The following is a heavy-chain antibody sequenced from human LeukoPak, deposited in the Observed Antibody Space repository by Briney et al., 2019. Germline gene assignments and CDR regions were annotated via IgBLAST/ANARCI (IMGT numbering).Heavy chain of an antibody. CDR2: INPNSGDT. CDR3: ARVRDYYDSSGYYYDY. D-gene: IGHD3-22*01. J-gene: IGHJ4*02. V-gene: IGHV1-2*02. Sequence: HRASVKVSCKASGYTFTSYAMHWVRQAPGKRLEWMGWINPNSGDTNCAQKFQGRVTMTRDTSISTAYMELSRLRSDDTAVYYCARVRDYYDSSGYYYDYWGQGTLVTVSS. CDR1: GYTFTSYA.